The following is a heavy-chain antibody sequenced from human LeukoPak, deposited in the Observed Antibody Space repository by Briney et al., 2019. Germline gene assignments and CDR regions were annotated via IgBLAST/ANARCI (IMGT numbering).Heavy chain of an antibody. CDR2: ISSSSSYI. CDR3: ARGRITMVRGVIYPPTDY. J-gene: IGHJ4*02. Sequence: PGGSLRLSCAASGFTFSSYSMNWVRQAPGKGLEWVSSISSSSSYIYYADSVKGRFTISRDNAKNSLYLQMNSLRAEDTAVYYCARGRITMVRGVIYPPTDYWGQGTLVTVSS. V-gene: IGHV3-21*01. D-gene: IGHD3-10*01. CDR1: GFTFSSYS.